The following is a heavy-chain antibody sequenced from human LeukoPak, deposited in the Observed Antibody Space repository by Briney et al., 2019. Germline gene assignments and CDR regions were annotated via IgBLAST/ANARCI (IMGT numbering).Heavy chain of an antibody. J-gene: IGHJ4*02. D-gene: IGHD1-26*01. V-gene: IGHV3-11*01. CDR2: ISSGGSTI. CDR3: ARVVGAISPDY. Sequence: GGSLRLSCAASGISFSDYYMSWIRQAPGKGLEWLSYISSGGSTIYYAGSVKGRFTVSRDNAKNSLYLRINSLRAEDTAVYYCARVVGAISPDYWGQGTLVTVSS. CDR1: GISFSDYY.